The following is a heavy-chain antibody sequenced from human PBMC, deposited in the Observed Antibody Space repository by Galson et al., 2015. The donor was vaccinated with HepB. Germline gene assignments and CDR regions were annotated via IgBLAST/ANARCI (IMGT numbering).Heavy chain of an antibody. CDR1: EFILSMYW. J-gene: IGHJ6*02. CDR3: ARVKRGEWYSFYYYGMDV. D-gene: IGHD3-10*01. Sequence: SLRLSCAASEFILSMYWMNWVRQAPGKGLEWVANIKEDGSEKNYVDSVKGRFTISRDNAENSLYLQMNSLRAEDTAIYYCARVKRGEWYSFYYYGMDVWGQGTTVTVSS. CDR2: IKEDGSEK. V-gene: IGHV3-7*05.